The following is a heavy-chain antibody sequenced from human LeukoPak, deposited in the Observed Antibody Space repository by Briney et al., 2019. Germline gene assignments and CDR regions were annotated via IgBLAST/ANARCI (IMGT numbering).Heavy chain of an antibody. Sequence: GRSLRLSCAASGFTFSDYEMNWVRQAPGKGLEWISYISTAGSTKYYAESVKGRFTISRDNAKDSLYLQMNSLRAEDTAVYFCARGGPARSWVYWGQGTLVTVSS. CDR1: GFTFSDYE. J-gene: IGHJ4*02. V-gene: IGHV3-48*03. CDR2: ISTAGSTK. CDR3: ARGGPARSWVY. D-gene: IGHD2-2*01.